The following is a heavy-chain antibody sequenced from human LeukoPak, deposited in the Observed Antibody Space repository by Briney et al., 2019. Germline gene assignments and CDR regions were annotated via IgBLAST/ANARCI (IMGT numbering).Heavy chain of an antibody. Sequence: PSETLSLTCTVSGGSISSGGYYWSWIRQPPGKGLEWIGYIYHSGSTYYNPSLKSRVTISVDRSKNQFSLKLSSVTAADTAVYYCAREAYCSSTSCPFDWGQGTLVTVSS. CDR3: AREAYCSSTSCPFD. D-gene: IGHD2-2*01. V-gene: IGHV4-30-2*01. J-gene: IGHJ4*02. CDR2: IYHSGST. CDR1: GGSISSGGYY.